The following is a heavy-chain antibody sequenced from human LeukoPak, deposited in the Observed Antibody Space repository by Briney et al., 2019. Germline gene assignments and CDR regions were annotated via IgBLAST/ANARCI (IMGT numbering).Heavy chain of an antibody. V-gene: IGHV4-39*01. CDR3: ARPGYSRDHDAFDI. J-gene: IGHJ3*02. D-gene: IGHD6-13*01. CDR1: GGSISSSSYY. Sequence: PSETLSLTCNVSGGSISSSSYYWGWIRQPPGKGLEWIGSIYYSGSTYYNPSLKSRVTISVDTPKNQFSLKLSSVTAADTAVYYCARPGYSRDHDAFDIWGQGTMVTVSS. CDR2: IYYSGST.